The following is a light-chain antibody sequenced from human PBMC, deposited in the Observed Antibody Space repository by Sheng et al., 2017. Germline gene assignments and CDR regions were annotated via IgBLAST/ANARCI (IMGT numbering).Light chain of an antibody. Sequence: EIVLTQSPGTLSLSPGERATLSCRASQSVKNNNYLAWYQQKPGQAPRLLISGASTRATGIPARFSGSGSGTDFTLTISSLQSEDFAVYYCQQFIDWPITFGQGTRLEIK. V-gene: IGKV3-15*01. J-gene: IGKJ5*01. CDR3: QQFIDWPIT. CDR2: GAS. CDR1: QSVKNN.